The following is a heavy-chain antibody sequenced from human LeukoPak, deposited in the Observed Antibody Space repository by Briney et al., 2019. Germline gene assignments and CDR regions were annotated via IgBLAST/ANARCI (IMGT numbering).Heavy chain of an antibody. J-gene: IGHJ5*02. CDR2: INHSGST. D-gene: IGHD3-10*01. Sequence: SETLSLTCAVYGGSFSGYYWSWIRQPPGKGLEWIGEINHSGSTNYNPSLKSRVTISVDTSKNQFSLKLGSVTAADTAVYYCARTPSRPIITMVRGGHLKFDPWGQGTLVTVSS. CDR3: ARTPSRPIITMVRGGHLKFDP. V-gene: IGHV4-34*01. CDR1: GGSFSGYY.